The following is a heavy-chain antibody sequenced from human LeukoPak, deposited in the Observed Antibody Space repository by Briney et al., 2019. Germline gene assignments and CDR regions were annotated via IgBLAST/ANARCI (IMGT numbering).Heavy chain of an antibody. CDR2: IYYSGST. Sequence: SSETLSLTCTVSGGSISSYYWSWIRQPPGKGLEWIGYIYYSGSTNYNPSLKSRVTISVDTSKNQFSLKLSSVTAADTAVYYCASRPTVVTYFGYWGQGTLVTVSS. V-gene: IGHV4-59*08. D-gene: IGHD4-23*01. CDR1: GGSISSYY. J-gene: IGHJ4*02. CDR3: ASRPTVVTYFGY.